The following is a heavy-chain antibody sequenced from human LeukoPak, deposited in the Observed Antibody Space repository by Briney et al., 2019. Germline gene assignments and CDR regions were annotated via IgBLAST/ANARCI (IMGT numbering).Heavy chain of an antibody. CDR1: GGSISSDNYY. V-gene: IGHV4-61*02. Sequence: PSETLSLTCTVSGGSISSDNYYWSWLRQPAGKGLEWIGRIYASGSTNYNPSLKSRVTISVDTSKNQFSLKLSSVTAADTAVYFCARDLEFKDCWGGSCYPSFYSYYMDVWGKGTTVTVSS. J-gene: IGHJ6*03. CDR3: ARDLEFKDCWGGSCYPSFYSYYMDV. CDR2: IYASGST. D-gene: IGHD2-15*01.